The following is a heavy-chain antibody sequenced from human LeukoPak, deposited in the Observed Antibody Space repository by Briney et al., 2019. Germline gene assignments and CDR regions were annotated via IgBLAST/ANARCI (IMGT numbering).Heavy chain of an antibody. J-gene: IGHJ4*02. Sequence: SETLSLTCSVSGGSMSSYYWSWIRQPPGKGLEWIGYIYYSGSTNYNPSLKSRVTISIDTSKNQFSLNLSSVPAADTAVYYCARIGYSDYGYFDYWGQGTLVTVSS. CDR2: IYYSGST. CDR1: GGSMSSYY. CDR3: ARIGYSDYGYFDY. D-gene: IGHD4-11*01. V-gene: IGHV4-59*01.